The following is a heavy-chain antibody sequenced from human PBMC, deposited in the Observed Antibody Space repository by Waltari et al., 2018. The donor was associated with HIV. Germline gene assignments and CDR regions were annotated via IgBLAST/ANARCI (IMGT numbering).Heavy chain of an antibody. D-gene: IGHD6-13*01. V-gene: IGHV1-3*01. J-gene: IGHJ4*02. Sequence: QVQLVQSGAEVKKPGASVKVSCKASGYTFSTYAMHWVRQAPGHRLEWMGWINAGNDDTKDPQNVQDRVSITRETSASTAYMELSSLRSKDTAVYYCARSSAAGTIGDYWGQGTLVTVSS. CDR1: GYTFSTYA. CDR2: INAGNDDT. CDR3: ARSSAAGTIGDY.